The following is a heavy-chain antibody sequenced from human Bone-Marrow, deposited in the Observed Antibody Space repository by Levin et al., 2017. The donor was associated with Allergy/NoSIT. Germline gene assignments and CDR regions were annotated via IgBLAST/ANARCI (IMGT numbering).Heavy chain of an antibody. J-gene: IGHJ5*02. CDR2: ISGSGGST. CDR3: AKARVVPAAANWFDP. D-gene: IGHD2-2*01. CDR1: GFTFSSYA. Sequence: GESLKIYCAASGFTFSSYAMSWVRQAPGKGLEWVSAISGSGGSTYYADSVKGRFTISRDNSKNTLYLQMNSLRAEDTAVYYCAKARVVPAAANWFDPWGQGTLVTVSS. V-gene: IGHV3-23*01.